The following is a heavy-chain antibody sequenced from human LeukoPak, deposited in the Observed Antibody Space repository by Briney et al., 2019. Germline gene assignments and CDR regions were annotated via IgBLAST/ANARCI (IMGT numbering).Heavy chain of an antibody. CDR1: GFTFSSYA. CDR3: AKDGFQYQLFDP. V-gene: IGHV3-23*01. Sequence: PGGSLRLSCAASGFTFSSYAMSWVRQAPGKGLEWVSAISGSGGSTYYADSVKGRFTISRDNSKNTLYLQMDSLRAEDTAVYYCAKDGFQYQLFDPWGQGTLVTVSS. J-gene: IGHJ5*02. CDR2: ISGSGGST. D-gene: IGHD2-2*01.